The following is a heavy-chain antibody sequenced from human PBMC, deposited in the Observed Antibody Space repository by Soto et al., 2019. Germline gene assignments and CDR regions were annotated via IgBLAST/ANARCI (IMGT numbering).Heavy chain of an antibody. CDR2: VSGSGAGT. V-gene: IGHV3-23*01. CDR3: ARGGDIAVGGTHIHY. J-gene: IGHJ4*02. CDR1: GFPFSGYA. Sequence: EVQLLESGGCLVQPGGSLRLSCAASGFPFSGYAMSWVRQAPGKGLDWVSGVSGSGAGTNYADSVRGRFTISRDNSKNTLYLQMSRLRAEYTAVYYCARGGDIAVGGTHIHYWGQGTLVTVSP. D-gene: IGHD6-19*01.